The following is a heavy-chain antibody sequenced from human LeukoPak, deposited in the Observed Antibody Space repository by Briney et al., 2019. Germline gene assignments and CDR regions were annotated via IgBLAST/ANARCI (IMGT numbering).Heavy chain of an antibody. J-gene: IGHJ4*02. CDR2: ITASGTAM. V-gene: IGHV3-48*02. Sequence: GGSLRLSCAASGFTFSSYSMNWVRQAPGKGLVWVSHITASGTAMFYADSVKGRFTISRDNAKNSLYLQMNSLRDEDTAVYYCASSGSYRFDYWGQGTLVTVSS. D-gene: IGHD1-26*01. CDR1: GFTFSSYS. CDR3: ASSGSYRFDY.